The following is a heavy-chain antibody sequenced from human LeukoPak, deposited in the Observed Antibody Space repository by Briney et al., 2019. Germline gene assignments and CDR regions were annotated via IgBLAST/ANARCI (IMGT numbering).Heavy chain of an antibody. Sequence: GGSLRLSCAASGFTFSDYEMNWARQAPGKGLEWVSHISGTGTTIHYADSVKGRFTISRDNAKSSLFLQMNSLRVEDTAVYYCARHLTGYYISWGQGTLATVSS. CDR2: ISGTGTTI. J-gene: IGHJ5*02. D-gene: IGHD3-9*01. CDR1: GFTFSDYE. V-gene: IGHV3-48*03. CDR3: ARHLTGYYIS.